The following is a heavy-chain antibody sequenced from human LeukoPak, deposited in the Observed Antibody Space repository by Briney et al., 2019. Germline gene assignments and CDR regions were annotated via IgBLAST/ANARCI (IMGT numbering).Heavy chain of an antibody. J-gene: IGHJ3*02. Sequence: GRSLRLSCAASGFTFSSYGMHWVRQAPGKGLEWVAVIWYDGSNKYYADSVKGRFTISRDNSKNTLYLQMNSLRAEDTAVYYCASSIAVAGTDDAFDIWGQGTMVTVSS. CDR2: IWYDGSNK. V-gene: IGHV3-33*01. CDR3: ASSIAVAGTDDAFDI. CDR1: GFTFSSYG. D-gene: IGHD6-19*01.